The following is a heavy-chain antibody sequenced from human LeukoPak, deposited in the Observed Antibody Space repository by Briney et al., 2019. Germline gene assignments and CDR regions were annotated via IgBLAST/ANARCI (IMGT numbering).Heavy chain of an antibody. CDR2: INPNSGGT. J-gene: IGHJ5*02. V-gene: IGHV1-2*02. CDR1: GYTFTGYY. CDR3: ARERTRYCSSTSCYEGNWFDP. D-gene: IGHD2-2*01. Sequence: ASVKVSCTASGYTFTGYYMHCVRQATGQGLEWMGWINPNSGGTNYAQKIQGRVTMTRDTSISTAYMELSRLRSDDTAVYYCARERTRYCSSTSCYEGNWFDPWGQGTLVTVSS.